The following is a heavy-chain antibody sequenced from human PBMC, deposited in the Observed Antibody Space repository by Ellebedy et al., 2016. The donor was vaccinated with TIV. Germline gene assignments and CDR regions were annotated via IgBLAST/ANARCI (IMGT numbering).Heavy chain of an antibody. Sequence: AASVKVSCKASGYTFTGYYMHWVRQAPGQGLEWMGWISAYNGNTNYAQKLQGRVTMTTDTSTSTAYMELRSLRSDDTAVYYCARDLPGGDAAGPVWFDPWGQGTLVTVSS. CDR2: ISAYNGNT. CDR1: GYTFTGYY. CDR3: ARDLPGGDAAGPVWFDP. J-gene: IGHJ5*02. V-gene: IGHV1-18*04. D-gene: IGHD6-13*01.